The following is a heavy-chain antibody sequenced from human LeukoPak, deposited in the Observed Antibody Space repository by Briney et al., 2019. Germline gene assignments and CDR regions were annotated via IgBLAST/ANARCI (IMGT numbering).Heavy chain of an antibody. Sequence: PSETLSLTCAVYGGSFSGYYWSWIRQPPGKGLEWIGEINHSGSTNYNPSLKSRVTISVDTSKNQFSLKLSSVTAADTAVYYCARCGQQLVLVYWGQGTLVTVSS. V-gene: IGHV4-34*01. CDR2: INHSGST. CDR1: GGSFSGYY. CDR3: ARCGQQLVLVY. D-gene: IGHD6-13*01. J-gene: IGHJ4*02.